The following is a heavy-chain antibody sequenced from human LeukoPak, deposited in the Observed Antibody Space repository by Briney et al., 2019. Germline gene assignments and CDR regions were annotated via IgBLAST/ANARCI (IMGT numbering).Heavy chain of an antibody. D-gene: IGHD3-22*01. V-gene: IGHV3-48*03. CDR1: GFTFSNYE. CDR3: ASTYDRSGYPDAFDI. Sequence: PGGSLRLSCAASGFTFSNYEMNWVRQAPGRGLEWVSYISSSGSTIYYADSVKGRFTISRDNAKNSLYLQMNRLRAEHTALYYCASTYDRSGYPDAFDIWGQGTMVTVSS. J-gene: IGHJ3*02. CDR2: ISSSGSTI.